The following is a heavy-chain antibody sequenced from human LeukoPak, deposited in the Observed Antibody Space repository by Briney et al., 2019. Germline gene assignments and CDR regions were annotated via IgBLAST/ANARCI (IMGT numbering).Heavy chain of an antibody. CDR2: ISSSSSYI. J-gene: IGHJ6*04. D-gene: IGHD1-20*01. CDR3: ARGTRDLHNWLDP. Sequence: GGSLRLSCAASGFTFDDYAMHWVRQAPGKGLEWVSSISSSSSYIYYADSVKGRFTISRDNAKNSLYLQMNSLRSDDTAVYYCARGTRDLHNWLDPWGKGTTVTISS. CDR1: GFTFDDYA. V-gene: IGHV3-21*04.